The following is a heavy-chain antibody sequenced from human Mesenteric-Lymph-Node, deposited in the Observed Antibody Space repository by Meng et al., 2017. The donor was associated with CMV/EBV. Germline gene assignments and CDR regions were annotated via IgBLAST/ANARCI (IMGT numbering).Heavy chain of an antibody. CDR3: ARGADVVPTDYYYYGMDV. CDR2: IIPIFGTA. CDR1: GYSFSGYY. J-gene: IGHJ6*02. V-gene: IGHV1-69*05. Sequence: SVKVSCKGSGYSFSGYYMQWVRQAPGQGLEWMGGIIPIFGTANYAQKFQGRVTITTDESTSTAYMELSSLRSEDTAVYYCARGADVVPTDYYYYGMDVWGQGTTVTVSS. D-gene: IGHD2-2*01.